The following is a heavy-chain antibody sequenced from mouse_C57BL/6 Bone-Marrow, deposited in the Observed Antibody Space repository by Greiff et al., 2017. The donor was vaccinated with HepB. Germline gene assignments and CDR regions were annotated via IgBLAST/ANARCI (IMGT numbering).Heavy chain of an antibody. CDR1: GFTFSDYG. CDR3: GGAPYYAMDY. J-gene: IGHJ4*01. CDR2: ISSGSSTI. V-gene: IGHV5-17*01. Sequence: EVKLVESGGGLVKPGGSLKLSCAASGFTFSDYGMHWVRQAPEKGLEWVAYISSGSSTIYYADTVKGRFTISRDNAKTTLFLQMTSLRSEDTAMYYCGGAPYYAMDYWGQGTSVTVSS.